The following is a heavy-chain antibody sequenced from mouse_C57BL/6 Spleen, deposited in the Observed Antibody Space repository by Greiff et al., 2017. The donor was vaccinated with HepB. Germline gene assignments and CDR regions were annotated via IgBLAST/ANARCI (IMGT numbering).Heavy chain of an antibody. D-gene: IGHD1-1*01. CDR1: GFTFSSYA. V-gene: IGHV5-4*01. Sequence: EVQWVESGGGLVKPGGSLKLSCAASGFTFSSYAMSWVRQTPEKRLEWVATISDGGSYTYYPDNVKGRFTISRDNAKNNLYLQMSHLKSEDTAMYYCARASPYYHFDYWGQGTTLTVSS. J-gene: IGHJ2*01. CDR3: ARASPYYHFDY. CDR2: ISDGGSYT.